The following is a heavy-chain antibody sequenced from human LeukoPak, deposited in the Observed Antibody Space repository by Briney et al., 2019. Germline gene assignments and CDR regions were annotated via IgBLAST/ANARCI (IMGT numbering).Heavy chain of an antibody. Sequence: SETLSLTCAVYGGSFSGYYWSWIRQPPGKGLEWIGEINHSRSTNYNPSLKSRVTISVDTSKNQFSLKLSSVTAADTAVYYCASGQGPADYWGQGTLVTVSS. J-gene: IGHJ4*02. V-gene: IGHV4-34*01. CDR3: ASGQGPADY. CDR2: INHSRST. CDR1: GGSFSGYY.